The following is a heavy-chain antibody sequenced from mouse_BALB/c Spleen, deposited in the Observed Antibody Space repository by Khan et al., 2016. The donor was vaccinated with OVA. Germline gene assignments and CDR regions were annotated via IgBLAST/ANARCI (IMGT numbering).Heavy chain of an antibody. CDR2: LGSSGST. J-gene: IGHJ2*01. CDR3: ASGRLLLRYPDYFEY. D-gene: IGHD1-1*01. V-gene: IGHV3-2*02. CDR1: GYSITSDYA. Sequence: EVKLLESGPGLLKPSQSLSLTCTVTGYSITSDYAWNWIRQFPGNKLEWMAYLGSSGSTTYNPSLRSRISITRHTSKNQVFLQLTPWTTEDTATYDCASGRLLLRYPDYFEYGGQGTTLTVSS.